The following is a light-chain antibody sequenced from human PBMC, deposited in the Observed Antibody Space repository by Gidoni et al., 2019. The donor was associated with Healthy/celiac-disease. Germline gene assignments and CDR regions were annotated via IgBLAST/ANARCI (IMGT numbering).Light chain of an antibody. V-gene: IGKV4-1*01. CDR2: WAS. J-gene: IGKJ1*01. Sequence: DIVMTQSPDSLAVSLGERATINCKSSQSVLYSSNNKNYLAWYQQKPGQPPKRLIDWASTRESGVPDRFSGSGSGTDFTLTISSLQAEDVAVYYCQQYYSTPETFGQGTKVEIK. CDR3: QQYYSTPET. CDR1: QSVLYSSNNKNY.